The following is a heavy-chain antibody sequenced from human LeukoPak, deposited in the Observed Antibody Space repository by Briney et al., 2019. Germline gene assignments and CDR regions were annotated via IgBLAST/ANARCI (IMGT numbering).Heavy chain of an antibody. J-gene: IGHJ4*02. CDR3: ARDCSGASCYDY. V-gene: IGHV4-59*01. D-gene: IGHD2-15*01. CDR2: IYYSGST. Sequence: SETLSLTCAVSCGSISSYYWSWIRQPPGKGLEWIGYIYYSGSTNYNPSLKSRVTISLDTPRNQFSLKLSSVTAADTAVYYCARDCSGASCYDYWGQGTLVTVSS. CDR1: CGSISSYY.